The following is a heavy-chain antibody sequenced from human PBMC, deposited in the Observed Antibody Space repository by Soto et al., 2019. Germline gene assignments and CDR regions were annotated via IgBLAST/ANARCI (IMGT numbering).Heavy chain of an antibody. D-gene: IGHD3-22*01. J-gene: IGHJ3*02. CDR2: INHSGST. CDR1: GGSFSGYY. V-gene: IGHV4-34*01. CDR3: ARGLGAITMIVVNAFDI. Sequence: KASETLSLTCAVYGGSFSGYYWSWIRQPPGKGLEWIGEINHSGSTNYNPSLKSRVTISVDTSKNQFSLKLSSVTAADTAVYYCARGLGAITMIVVNAFDIWGQGTMVTVSS.